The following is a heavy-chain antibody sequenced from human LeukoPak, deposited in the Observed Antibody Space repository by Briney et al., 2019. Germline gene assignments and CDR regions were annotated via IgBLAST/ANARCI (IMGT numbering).Heavy chain of an antibody. CDR2: ISSSSSYI. D-gene: IGHD6-19*01. Sequence: GGSLRLSCAASGFTFSSYSMNWVRQAPGKGLEWVSYISSSSSYIYYADSVKGRFTISRDNAKNSLYLQMNSLRAEDTAVYYCAWSVAGSDYWGQGTLVTVSS. J-gene: IGHJ4*02. CDR1: GFTFSSYS. CDR3: AWSVAGSDY. V-gene: IGHV3-21*05.